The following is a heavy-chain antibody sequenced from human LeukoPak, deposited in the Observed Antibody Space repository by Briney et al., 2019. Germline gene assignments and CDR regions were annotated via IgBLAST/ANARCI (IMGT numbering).Heavy chain of an antibody. CDR3: ARDQYGYGHLDY. J-gene: IGHJ4*02. D-gene: IGHD5-18*01. CDR2: IYHSGST. V-gene: IGHV4-38-2*02. CDR1: GYSISSGYY. Sequence: WETLSLTCTVSGYSISSGYYWGWIRQPPGKGLEWIGSIYHSGSTYYNPSLKSRVTISVDTSKNQFSLKLSSVTAANTAVYYCARDQYGYGHLDYWGQGTLVTVSS.